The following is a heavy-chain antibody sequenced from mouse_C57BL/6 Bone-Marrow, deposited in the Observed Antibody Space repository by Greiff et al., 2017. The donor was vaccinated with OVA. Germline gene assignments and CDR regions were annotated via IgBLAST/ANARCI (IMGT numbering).Heavy chain of an antibody. Sequence: EVQGVESGGGLVKPGGSLKLSCAASGFTFSSYAMSWVRQTPEKRLEWVATISDGGSYTYYPDNVKGRFTISRDNAKNNLYLQMSHLTSEDTAMYYCARGGYYGSSPPWFAYWGQGTLVTVSA. D-gene: IGHD1-1*01. J-gene: IGHJ3*01. CDR3: ARGGYYGSSPPWFAY. CDR2: ISDGGSYT. V-gene: IGHV5-4*01. CDR1: GFTFSSYA.